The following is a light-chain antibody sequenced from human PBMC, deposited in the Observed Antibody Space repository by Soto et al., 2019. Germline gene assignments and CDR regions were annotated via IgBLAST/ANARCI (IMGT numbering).Light chain of an antibody. CDR3: QQRSNWLT. J-gene: IGKJ4*01. CDR1: QSVSSY. Sequence: EIVLTQSPATLSLSPGERATLSCRASQSVSSYLAWYQQKPGQAPRLLIYDASNRATGIPARFSGSGSGTDFTLTISSLEPGDFAVYYCQQRSNWLTFGGGTEVEIK. V-gene: IGKV3-11*01. CDR2: DAS.